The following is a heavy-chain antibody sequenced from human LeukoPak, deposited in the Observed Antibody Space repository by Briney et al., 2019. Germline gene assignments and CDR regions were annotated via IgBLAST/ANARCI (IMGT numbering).Heavy chain of an antibody. J-gene: IGHJ4*02. Sequence: VGSLRLSCAASGFIFSGYWMDWVRQAPGKGMEWVANIKQDGSVQYYADSVKGRFTISRDNAKNSLYLEMNSLRAEDTAVYYCSRSLEYWGQGALVTVSS. CDR1: GFIFSGYW. CDR3: SRSLEY. V-gene: IGHV3-7*01. CDR2: IKQDGSVQ.